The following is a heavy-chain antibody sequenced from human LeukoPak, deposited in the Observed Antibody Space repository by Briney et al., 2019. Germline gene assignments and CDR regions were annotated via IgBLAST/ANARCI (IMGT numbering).Heavy chain of an antibody. D-gene: IGHD3-22*01. CDR2: ISGSGGST. Sequence: GGSLRLSCAASGFTFSSYAMSWVRQAPGKGLEWVSAISGSGGSTYYADSVKGRFTISRDNSKNTLYLQMNSLRAEDTAVYYCAKEGDSSGYFFLAEYFQHWGQGTLVTVSS. CDR3: AKEGDSSGYFFLAEYFQH. V-gene: IGHV3-23*01. J-gene: IGHJ1*01. CDR1: GFTFSSYA.